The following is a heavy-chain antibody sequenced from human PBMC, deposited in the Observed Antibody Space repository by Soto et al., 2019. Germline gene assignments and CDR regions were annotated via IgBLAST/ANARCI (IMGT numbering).Heavy chain of an antibody. CDR2: INAGNGNT. J-gene: IGHJ5*02. CDR3: ARSYIVVVPAAIGWNWFDP. D-gene: IGHD2-2*01. Sequence: GSVNVSSKASGCTFTGHAMRRVRPAPGKRLEWMGWINAGNGNTKYSQKFQGRVTITRDTSASTAYMELSSLRSEDTAVYYCARSYIVVVPAAIGWNWFDPWGQGTLVTVSS. CDR1: GCTFTGHA. V-gene: IGHV1-3*01.